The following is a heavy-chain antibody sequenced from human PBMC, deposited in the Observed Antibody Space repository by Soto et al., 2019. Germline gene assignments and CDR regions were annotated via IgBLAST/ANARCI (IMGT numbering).Heavy chain of an antibody. Sequence: SVKVSCKAPGGTFSSYAISWVRQAPGQGLEWMGGIIPIFGTANYAQKFQGRVTITADESTSTAYMELSSLRSEDTAVYYCARGGPYYDSSFDYWGQGTLVTVSS. D-gene: IGHD3-22*01. CDR3: ARGGPYYDSSFDY. CDR2: IIPIFGTA. V-gene: IGHV1-69*13. J-gene: IGHJ4*02. CDR1: GGTFSSYA.